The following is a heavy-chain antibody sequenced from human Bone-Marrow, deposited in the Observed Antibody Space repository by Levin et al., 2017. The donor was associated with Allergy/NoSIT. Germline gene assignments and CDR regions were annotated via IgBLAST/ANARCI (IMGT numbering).Heavy chain of an antibody. J-gene: IGHJ6*02. CDR3: ARDGVGATSPIYDYYYYGMDV. V-gene: IGHV1-46*01. CDR2: INPSGGST. Sequence: ASVKVSCKASGYTFTSYYMHWVRQAPGQGLEWMGIINPSGGSTSYAQKFQGRVTMTRDTSTSTVYMELSSLRSEDTAVYYCARDGVGATSPIYDYYYYGMDVWGQGTTVTVSS. CDR1: GYTFTSYY. D-gene: IGHD1-26*01.